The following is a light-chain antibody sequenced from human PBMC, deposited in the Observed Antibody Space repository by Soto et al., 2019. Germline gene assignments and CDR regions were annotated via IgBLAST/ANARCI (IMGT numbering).Light chain of an antibody. CDR2: DNN. CDR3: GTWDSSLSFWV. J-gene: IGLJ3*02. Sequence: QSVLTQPPSVSAAPGQKVTISCSGSSSNIGKSYVSWYQQLPGTAPRLLIYDNNKRPSGIRDRFSGSKSGTSATLGISGLQTGDEADYYCGTWDSSLSFWVFGGGTKLTVL. V-gene: IGLV1-51*01. CDR1: SSNIGKSY.